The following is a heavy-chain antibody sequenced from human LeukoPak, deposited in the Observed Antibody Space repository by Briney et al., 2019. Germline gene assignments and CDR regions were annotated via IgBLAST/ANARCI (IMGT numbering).Heavy chain of an antibody. D-gene: IGHD2-8*01. CDR1: GVSVNSRTFF. CDR3: VRGAMVSKPGDF. J-gene: IGHJ4*02. CDR2: VYSTGNA. V-gene: IGHV4-39*02. Sequence: KPSETLSLTCSVSGVSVNSRTFFWNWVRQPPGKGLEWIGSVYSTGNAYQSPSLQSRAAISVDASNNSFSLTLQSVTAADTAVYFCVRGAMVSKPGDFWGPGTLVIVSS.